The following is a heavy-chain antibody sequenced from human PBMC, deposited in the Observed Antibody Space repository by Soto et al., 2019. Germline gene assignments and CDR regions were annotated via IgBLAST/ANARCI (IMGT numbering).Heavy chain of an antibody. D-gene: IGHD6-19*01. CDR3: ATPHKSSGWYYFDY. J-gene: IGHJ4*02. CDR2: IIPIFGTA. Sequence: QVQLVQSGAEVKKPGSSVKVSCKASGGTFSSYASSWVRQAPGQGLEWMGGIIPIFGTANYAQKFQGRVTITADESTSTAYMELSSLRSEDTAVYYCATPHKSSGWYYFDYWGQGTLVTVSS. CDR1: GGTFSSYA. V-gene: IGHV1-69*01.